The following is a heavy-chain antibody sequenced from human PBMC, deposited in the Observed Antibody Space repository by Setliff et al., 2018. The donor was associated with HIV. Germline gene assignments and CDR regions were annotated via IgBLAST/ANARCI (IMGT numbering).Heavy chain of an antibody. J-gene: IGHJ4*02. D-gene: IGHD3-10*01. V-gene: IGHV3-15*01. Sequence: PGGSLRLSCAASGFTFSNAWMSWVRQAPGKGLEWVGRIKSKTDGGTTDYAAPVKGRFTISRDDSKSIAYLQMNSLKTEDTAVYYCTTTLSLWFGAPFDYWGQGTLVTVSS. CDR3: TTTLSLWFGAPFDY. CDR1: GFTFSNAW. CDR2: IKSKTDGGTT.